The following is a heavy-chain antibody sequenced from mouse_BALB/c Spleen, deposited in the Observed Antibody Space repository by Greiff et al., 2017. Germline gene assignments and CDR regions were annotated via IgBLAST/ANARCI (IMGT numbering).Heavy chain of an antibody. D-gene: IGHD1-1*01. V-gene: IGHV1-5*01. J-gene: IGHJ2*01. CDR1: GYSFTSYW. Sequence: EVQLQQSGAELVKPGASVKMSCKASGYSFTSYWMHWVKQRPGQGLEWIGAIYPGNSDTSYNQKFKGKAKLTAVTSASTAYMELSSLTNEDAAVYYCTSNTTVVATDYWGQGTTLTVSS. CDR3: TSNTTVVATDY. CDR2: IYPGNSDT.